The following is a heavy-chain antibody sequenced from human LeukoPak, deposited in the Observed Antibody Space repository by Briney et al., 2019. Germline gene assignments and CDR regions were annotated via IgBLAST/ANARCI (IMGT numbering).Heavy chain of an antibody. CDR3: ARGYGSENWFDP. D-gene: IGHD1-14*01. CDR2: ISAYNGNT. CDR1: GYTFTSYG. Sequence: ASVKVSCKASGYTFTSYGISWVRQAPGQGLEWMGWISAYNGNTNYAQRLQDRVTITRNTSISTAYMELSSLRSEDTAVYYCARGYGSENWFDPWGQGTLVTVSS. J-gene: IGHJ5*02. V-gene: IGHV1-18*01.